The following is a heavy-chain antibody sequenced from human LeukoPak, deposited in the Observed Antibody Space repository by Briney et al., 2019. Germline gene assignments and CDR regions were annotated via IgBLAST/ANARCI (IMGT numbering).Heavy chain of an antibody. CDR3: ARGVDTGLTGGYYYYGMDV. CDR2: ITGSSGTT. Sequence: PGGSLRLSCVASGFTFTNFAMTWVRQPPGKGLEWVSSITGSSGTTYDADSVRGRFTISRDVSKNTLYLQMNSLRAEDTAVYYCARGVDTGLTGGYYYYGMDVWGQGTAVTVSS. J-gene: IGHJ6*02. D-gene: IGHD5-18*01. CDR1: GFTFTNFA. V-gene: IGHV3-23*01.